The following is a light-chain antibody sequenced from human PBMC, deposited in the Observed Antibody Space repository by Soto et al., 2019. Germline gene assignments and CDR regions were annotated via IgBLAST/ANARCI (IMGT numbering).Light chain of an antibody. CDR1: SSNIGRNY. V-gene: IGLV1-47*01. CDR3: AAWDDRLSGV. CDR2: SND. J-gene: IGLJ3*02. Sequence: QSVLTQPPSASGTPGPRVTISCSGGSSNIGRNYVYWYQQLPGTAPKLLIYSNDQRPSGVPDRFSGSKSGTSAALAISGLRSEDEADYYCAAWDDRLSGVFGGGTKLTVL.